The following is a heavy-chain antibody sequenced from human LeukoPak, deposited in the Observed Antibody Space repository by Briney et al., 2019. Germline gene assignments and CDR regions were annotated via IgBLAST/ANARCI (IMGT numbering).Heavy chain of an antibody. CDR2: ICYDGSKK. D-gene: IGHD2-2*01. CDR1: GFTFSSYG. J-gene: IGHJ6*02. V-gene: IGHV3-33*01. CDR3: AREGGGDIVVVPAAPTNYGMDV. Sequence: GGSLRLSCAASGFTFSSYGMHWVRQAPGKGLEGVAVICYDGSKKYYADSVKGRFTISRDNSKNTLYLQMNSLRAEDTAVYYCAREGGGDIVVVPAAPTNYGMDVWGQGTTVTVSS.